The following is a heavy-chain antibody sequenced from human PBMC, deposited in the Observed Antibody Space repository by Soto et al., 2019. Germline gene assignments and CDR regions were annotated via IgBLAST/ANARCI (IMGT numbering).Heavy chain of an antibody. CDR1: GGSISSSSYY. CDR3: AGGLYYYDSSGYLGFDY. J-gene: IGHJ4*02. CDR2: FYYSGST. D-gene: IGHD3-22*01. Sequence: SETLSLTCTVSGGSISSSSYYWGWIRQPPGKGLEWIGSFYYSGSTYYNPSLKSRVTISVDTSKNQFSLKLSSVSAADTAVYYCAGGLYYYDSSGYLGFDYWGQGTLVTVSS. V-gene: IGHV4-39*01.